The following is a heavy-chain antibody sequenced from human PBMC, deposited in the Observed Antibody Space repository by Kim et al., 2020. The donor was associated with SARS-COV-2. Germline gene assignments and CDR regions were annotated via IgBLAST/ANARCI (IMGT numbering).Heavy chain of an antibody. J-gene: IGHJ6*01. V-gene: IGHV3-15*01. CDR3: TTDWGSYYYDTRDYYGMDV. Sequence: GGSLRLSCAASGFTFSNAWMSWVRQAPGKGLEWVGRIKSKTDGGTTDYAAPVKGRFTISRDDSKNTLYLQMNSLKTEDTAVYYCTTDWGSYYYDTRDYYGMDVWGQGTTVTVSS. CDR2: IKSKTDGGTT. D-gene: IGHD3-22*01. CDR1: GFTFSNAW.